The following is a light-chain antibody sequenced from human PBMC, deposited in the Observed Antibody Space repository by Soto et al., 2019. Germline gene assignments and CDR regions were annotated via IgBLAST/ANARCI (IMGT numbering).Light chain of an antibody. CDR2: DAS. CDR1: QRISSP. J-gene: IGKJ2*01. CDR3: QQYESYPYS. V-gene: IGKV1-5*01. Sequence: IQMPQSPSTVSTSVGDRVTITCRASQRISSPLAWYQQKPGKAPTVLIYDASSLDSGVASRFSGSGYGTEFTLTVSSLQPGEFATYSFQQYESYPYSFGQGTKLEI.